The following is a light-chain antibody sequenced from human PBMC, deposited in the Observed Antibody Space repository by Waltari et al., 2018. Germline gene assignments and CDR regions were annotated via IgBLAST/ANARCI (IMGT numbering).Light chain of an antibody. CDR1: RSNIRNNA. CDR3: AVWDDSLNGVV. Sequence: QSVLTQPPSVSEAPRQRVTISCSGSRSNIRNNAVSWYQQLPGQAPKLLIYYDDLLPSGVSDRFSGSKSGTSASLAISGLQSDDEADYYCAVWDDSLNGVVFGGGTKLTVL. V-gene: IGLV1-36*01. J-gene: IGLJ2*01. CDR2: YDD.